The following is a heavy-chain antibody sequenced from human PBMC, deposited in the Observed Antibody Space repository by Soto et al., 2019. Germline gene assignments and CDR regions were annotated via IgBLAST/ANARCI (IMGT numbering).Heavy chain of an antibody. V-gene: IGHV1-46*03. CDR3: ARDQIFHEPVRSFVS. CDR1: GYSFPSHY. CDR2: IYPGGVNT. J-gene: IGHJ5*02. Sequence: ASVKLTCDALGYSFPSHYLHWVRQAPGQGLEWMGTIYPGGVNTAYAQKFKGRVTMTKDTSTSTVYMELNSLTSDDTAVYYCARDQIFHEPVRSFVSSGQG. D-gene: IGHD3-3*01.